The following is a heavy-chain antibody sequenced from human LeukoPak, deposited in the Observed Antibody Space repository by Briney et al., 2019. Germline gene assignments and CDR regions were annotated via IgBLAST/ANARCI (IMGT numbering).Heavy chain of an antibody. J-gene: IGHJ3*02. V-gene: IGHV4-59*12. CDR2: IYHSVST. CDR1: GGSISSYY. Sequence: PSETLSLTCTDSGGSISSYYWSWIRQPPGKGLEWIGRIYHSVSTYYNPSLKCRVTISVDTSKNQFSLKLSSVTAADTAVYYCARDGVLTTVTTDAFDIWGQGTMVTVSS. D-gene: IGHD4-17*01. CDR3: ARDGVLTTVTTDAFDI.